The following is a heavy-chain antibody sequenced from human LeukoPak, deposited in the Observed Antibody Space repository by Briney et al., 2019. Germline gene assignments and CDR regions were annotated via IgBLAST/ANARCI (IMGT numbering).Heavy chain of an antibody. CDR3: ARSDSYTWFDP. CDR2: INPDSDVT. CDR1: GYTFTYYY. D-gene: IGHD2-15*01. Sequence: ASVKVSCKASGYTFTYYYIHWVRQAPGQGLEWMGWINPDSDVTSYAQKFQGRVTMTRDTSISTVYVELSRLRSDDTAVYYCARSDSYTWFDPWGQGTLVTVSS. J-gene: IGHJ5*02. V-gene: IGHV1-2*02.